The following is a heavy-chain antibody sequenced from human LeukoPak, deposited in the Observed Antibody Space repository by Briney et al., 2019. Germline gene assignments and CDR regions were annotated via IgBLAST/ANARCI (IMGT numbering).Heavy chain of an antibody. CDR3: ASCGYSYGYVEY. D-gene: IGHD5-18*01. CDR1: GFTFRNYG. J-gene: IGHJ4*02. Sequence: GGTLTLSCAASGFTFRNYGMSWVRQAPGKGLEWVSVIYSGGSTYYADSVKGRFTISRDNSKNTLYLQMNSLRAEDTAVYYCASCGYSYGYVEYWGQGTLVTVSS. CDR2: IYSGGST. V-gene: IGHV3-66*01.